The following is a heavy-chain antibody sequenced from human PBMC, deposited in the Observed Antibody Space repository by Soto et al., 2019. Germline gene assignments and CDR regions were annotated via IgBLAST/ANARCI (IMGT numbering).Heavy chain of an antibody. CDR2: IYDSGIT. J-gene: IGHJ3*01. CDR3: ARDVAHGYTENV. V-gene: IGHV4-30-4*01. Sequence: QVQLQKSGPGLVKPSQTLSLACTVSGGSVGSGEYYYSWIRQPPGKGLEWIGYIYDSGITNYTPSLKGRVTMSLDRSNNQVSLKLSSVTAADTAVYFCARDVAHGYTENVWGQGTMVTVSS. CDR1: GGSVGSGEYY. D-gene: IGHD5-18*01.